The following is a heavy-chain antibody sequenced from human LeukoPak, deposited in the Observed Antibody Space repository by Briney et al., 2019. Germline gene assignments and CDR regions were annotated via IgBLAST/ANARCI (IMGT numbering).Heavy chain of an antibody. CDR1: GFTFSSYS. CDR2: ISGSGGST. D-gene: IGHD3-22*01. J-gene: IGHJ4*02. Sequence: GGSLRLSCAASGFTFSSYSMNWVRQAPGKGLEWVSAISGSGGSTYYADSVKGRFTISRDNAKNSLYLQMNSLRAEDTAVYYCAREQAATYYYDSSGYYTDYWGQGTLVTVSS. V-gene: IGHV3-21*01. CDR3: AREQAATYYYDSSGYYTDY.